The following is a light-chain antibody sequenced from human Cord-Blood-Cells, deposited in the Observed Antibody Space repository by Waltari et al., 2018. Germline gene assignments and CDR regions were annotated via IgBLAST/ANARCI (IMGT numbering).Light chain of an antibody. Sequence: SSELTQDPAVSVALGQTVRITCQGDSLRSYYASWYQQKPGQAPVLVIYGKNNRPSGIPDRFSGCISGNTAALTITGAQSEDEADYDCNSRDSSGNQRVFGGGTKLTVL. J-gene: IGLJ3*02. CDR2: GKN. V-gene: IGLV3-19*01. CDR3: NSRDSSGNQRV. CDR1: SLRSYY.